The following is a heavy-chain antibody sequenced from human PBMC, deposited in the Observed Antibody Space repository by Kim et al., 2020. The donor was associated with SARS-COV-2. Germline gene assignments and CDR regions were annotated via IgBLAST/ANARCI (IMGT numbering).Heavy chain of an antibody. V-gene: IGHV4-59*08. J-gene: IGHJ3*02. CDR1: GGSISSYY. CDR3: ARRDRITIFGVAIGEGAFDI. Sequence: SETLSLTCTVSGGSISSYYWSWIRQPPGKGLEWIGYIYYSGSTNYNPSLKSRVTISVDTSKNQFSLKLSSVTAADTAVYYCARRDRITIFGVAIGEGAFDIWGQGKMVTVSS. D-gene: IGHD3-3*01. CDR2: IYYSGST.